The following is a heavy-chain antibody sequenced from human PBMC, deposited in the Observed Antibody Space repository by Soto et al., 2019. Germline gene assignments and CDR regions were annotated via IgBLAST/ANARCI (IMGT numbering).Heavy chain of an antibody. CDR3: ARDFSGMNDAFDI. Sequence: EVQLVESGGGLVQPGGSLRLSCAASGFTVTTNYMSWVRQPPGKGLEWVSVVYSGGSTYYADSVKGRFTVSRDNSKNTLYLQMNSLRAEDTAVYYCARDFSGMNDAFDIWGQGTVVTVSS. D-gene: IGHD3-10*01. J-gene: IGHJ3*02. V-gene: IGHV3-66*01. CDR1: GFTVTTNY. CDR2: VYSGGST.